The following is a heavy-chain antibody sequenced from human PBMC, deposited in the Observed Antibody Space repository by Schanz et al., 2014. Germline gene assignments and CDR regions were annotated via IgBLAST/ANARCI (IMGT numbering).Heavy chain of an antibody. CDR1: GFTFSRYW. V-gene: IGHV3-74*02. J-gene: IGHJ4*02. CDR3: ASPALVQGLMPEYYFDY. Sequence: AQLVESGGGVVQPGRSLRLSCAASGFTFSRYWMQWVRQAPGKGLVWVSRIYMDGSGRDYGDSVKGRFTVSRDNSKNTLYLQMNSLRGEDTAVYYCASPALVQGLMPEYYFDYWGQGTLVTVSS. D-gene: IGHD3-10*01. CDR2: IYMDGSGR.